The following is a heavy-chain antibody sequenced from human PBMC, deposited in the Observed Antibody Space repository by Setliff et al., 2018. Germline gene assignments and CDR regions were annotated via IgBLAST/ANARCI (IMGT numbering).Heavy chain of an antibody. V-gene: IGHV3-74*01. CDR1: GFTFGSHW. Sequence: GGSLRLSCAASGFTFGSHWMHWVRQAPGKGLVWVSRIKDDGSITSYADSVKGRFTISRDNAQNTLYLQMNSLRVEDTAFYYCTRDSVYSSGWYASGHWGQGTLVTVSS. D-gene: IGHD6-19*01. CDR2: IKDDGSIT. J-gene: IGHJ4*02. CDR3: TRDSVYSSGWYASGH.